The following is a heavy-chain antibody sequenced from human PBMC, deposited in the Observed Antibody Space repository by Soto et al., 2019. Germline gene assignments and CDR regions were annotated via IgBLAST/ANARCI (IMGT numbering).Heavy chain of an antibody. CDR2: MHGGNGKT. Sequence: QVQLVQSGAEVKKPGASVKVSCQASGYIFTSYAMHWVRQAPGQGLEWMGWMHGGNGKTKYSQKFQGRVTLTRDTFASTAYMEVSSLRSEDTAVYYGGSMDDYGDYEGRDYWGQGGLVTVSA. CDR3: GSMDDYGDYEGRDY. J-gene: IGHJ4*02. CDR1: GYIFTSYA. D-gene: IGHD4-17*01. V-gene: IGHV1-3*01.